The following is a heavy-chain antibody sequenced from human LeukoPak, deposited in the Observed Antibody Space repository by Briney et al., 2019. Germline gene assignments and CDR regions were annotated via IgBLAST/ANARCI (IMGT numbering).Heavy chain of an antibody. CDR3: ARLLYDRSGYYYFDC. CDR1: GGSISSGGYY. CDR2: IYYSGST. Sequence: SETLSLTCTVSGGSISSGGYYWSWIRQHPGKGLEWIGYIYYSGSTYYNPSLKSRVTISVDTSKNQFSLKLSSVTAADTAMYYCARLLYDRSGYYYFDCWGQGTLVTVSS. J-gene: IGHJ4*02. V-gene: IGHV4-31*03. D-gene: IGHD3-22*01.